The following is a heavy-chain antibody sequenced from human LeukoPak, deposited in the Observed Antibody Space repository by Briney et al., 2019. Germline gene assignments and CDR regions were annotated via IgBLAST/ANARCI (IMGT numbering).Heavy chain of an antibody. Sequence: GGSLRLSCAASGFAFSSFGMHWVRQAPGRGLEWVAVIWYDGTNKYYADSVKGRFTISRDNSKNTLYLQMNSLRAEDTAVYYCARATVTRWFDPWGQGTLVTVSS. D-gene: IGHD4-17*01. CDR3: ARATVTRWFDP. V-gene: IGHV3-33*01. J-gene: IGHJ5*02. CDR2: IWYDGTNK. CDR1: GFAFSSFG.